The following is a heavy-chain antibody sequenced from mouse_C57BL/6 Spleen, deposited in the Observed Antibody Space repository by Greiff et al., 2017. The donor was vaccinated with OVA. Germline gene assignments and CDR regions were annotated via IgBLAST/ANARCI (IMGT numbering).Heavy chain of an antibody. D-gene: IGHD1-1*01. V-gene: IGHV1-5*01. CDR2: IYPGNSDT. Sequence: EVQLQQSGTVLARPGASVKMSCKTSGYTFTSYWMHWVKQRPGQGLEWIGAIYPGNSDTSYNQKFKGKAKLTAVTSASTAYMELSSLTNEDSAVYYCSRSGTTVVDWYFDVWGTGTTVTVSS. CDR3: SRSGTTVVDWYFDV. CDR1: GYTFTSYW. J-gene: IGHJ1*03.